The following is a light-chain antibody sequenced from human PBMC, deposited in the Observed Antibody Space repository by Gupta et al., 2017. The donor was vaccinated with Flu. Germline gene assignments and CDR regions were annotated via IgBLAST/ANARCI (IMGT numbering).Light chain of an antibody. V-gene: IGLV3-21*02. CDR3: QVWDSSRGV. CDR2: DDS. J-gene: IGLJ3*02. CDR1: NSGSKS. Sequence: TCGGNNSGSKSVHWYQQKPGQAPVLVVDDDSDRPSGIPERFSGSNSGNTATLTISRVEAGDEVDYYCQVWDSSRGVFGGGTKLTVL.